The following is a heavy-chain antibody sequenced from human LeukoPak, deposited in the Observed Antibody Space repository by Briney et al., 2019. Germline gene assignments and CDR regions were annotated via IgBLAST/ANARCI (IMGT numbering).Heavy chain of an antibody. D-gene: IGHD1-26*01. CDR2: ITSDGRST. CDR3: ARGTSIAGDY. V-gene: IGHV3-74*01. J-gene: IGHJ4*02. Sequence: QXXXXGXVWVSRITSDGRSTSYADSVKGRFTMSRDNAKNTLYLQMNSLRAEDTAVYYCARGTSIAGDYWGQGALVTVSS.